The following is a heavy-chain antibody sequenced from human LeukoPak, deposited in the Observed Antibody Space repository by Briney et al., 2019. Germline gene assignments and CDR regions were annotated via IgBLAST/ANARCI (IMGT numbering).Heavy chain of an antibody. CDR1: GITVSSYS. D-gene: IGHD3-10*01. CDR2: ISSMNNSI. J-gene: IGHJ4*02. CDR3: ARGDGYYYGSGSYCDF. V-gene: IGHV3-48*04. Sequence: PGGSLRLSCVASGITVSSYSMNWVRQAPGKGLEWVSYISSMNNSIYYADSVKGRFTISKDIAQNSLSLQMNSLRAEDTAVYYCARGDGYYYGSGSYCDFWGQGTLVTVSS.